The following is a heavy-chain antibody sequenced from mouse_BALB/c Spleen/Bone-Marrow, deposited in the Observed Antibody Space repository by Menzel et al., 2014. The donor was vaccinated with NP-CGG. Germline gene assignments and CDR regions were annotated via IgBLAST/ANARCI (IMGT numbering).Heavy chain of an antibody. J-gene: IGHJ4*01. CDR2: IYPGSGST. CDR1: GYTFTSYW. CDR3: RSYVYVMDY. V-gene: IGHV1S22*01. Sequence: LQQSGSELVRPGASVKLSRKASGYTFTSYWMHWVKQRPGQGLEWIGNIYPGSGSTNYDEKFKSKATLTVDTSSSTAYMQLSSLTSEDSAVYYCRSYVYVMDYWGQGTSVTVSS. D-gene: IGHD1-1*01.